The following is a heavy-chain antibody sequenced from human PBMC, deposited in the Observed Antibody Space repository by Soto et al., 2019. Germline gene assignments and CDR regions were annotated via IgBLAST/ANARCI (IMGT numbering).Heavy chain of an antibody. CDR2: VHYSGNT. V-gene: IGHV4-38-2*02. Sequence: SETLSLTCTVSGYSISSGYHWAWIRQPPGKGLEWLGSVHYSGNTYYNPSLKSRLTISVDKSKNQFSLNLSSVTAADTAVYYCARQDRVVAEGRWFDPWGQGTLVTVS. CDR1: GYSISSGYH. J-gene: IGHJ5*02. CDR3: ARQDRVVAEGRWFDP. D-gene: IGHD2-15*01.